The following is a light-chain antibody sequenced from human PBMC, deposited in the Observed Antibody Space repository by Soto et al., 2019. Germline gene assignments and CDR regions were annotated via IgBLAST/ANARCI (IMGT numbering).Light chain of an antibody. V-gene: IGKV3-20*01. J-gene: IGKJ1*01. CDR3: QQYNTSPWT. Sequence: PGERAPLSCRASQTVSSAYLAWFQQKPGQAPRLLIYGASSRATGIPDRFSGAGSGTEFTLTISRVAPEDYAVYYCQQYNTSPWTFGQGTKVDIK. CDR1: QTVSSAY. CDR2: GAS.